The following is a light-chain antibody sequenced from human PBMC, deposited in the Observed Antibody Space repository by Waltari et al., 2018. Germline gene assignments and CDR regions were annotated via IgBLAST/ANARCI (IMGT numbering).Light chain of an antibody. Sequence: DIQMTQSPSSLSASVGARVTITCRASQSISSYLNWYQQKPRKPPNLLIYGASSLQSGVPSRFSGSGSGTEFTLTISSLQPEDFATYYCQQTYNTPRTFGQGTKVETK. V-gene: IGKV1-39*01. CDR2: GAS. J-gene: IGKJ1*01. CDR3: QQTYNTPRT. CDR1: QSISSY.